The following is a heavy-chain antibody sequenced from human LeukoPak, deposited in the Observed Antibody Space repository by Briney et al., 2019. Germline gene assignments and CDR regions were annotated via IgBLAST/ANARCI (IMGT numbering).Heavy chain of an antibody. CDR2: ISAYNGNT. J-gene: IGHJ6*03. V-gene: IGHV1-18*04. D-gene: IGHD3-3*01. CDR3: ARDPYPVTIFGVVTNSYMDV. CDR1: GYTFTGYY. Sequence: ASVKVSCKSSGYTFTGYYMHWVRQAPGQGLEWMGWISAYNGNTNYAQKLQGRVTMTTDTSTSTAYMELRSLRSDDTAVYYCARDPYPVTIFGVVTNSYMDVWGKGTTVTVSS.